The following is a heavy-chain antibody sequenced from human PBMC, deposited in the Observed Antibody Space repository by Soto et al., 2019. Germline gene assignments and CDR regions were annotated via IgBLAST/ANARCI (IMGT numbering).Heavy chain of an antibody. J-gene: IGHJ4*02. Sequence: GGSMRLSCAASGFTFKESAMNWVRQAPGKGLEWVASISDTGASTWYAESVRGRLSISSDNSKNTLYLQINSLRGEDTAVYYCAKGRGSGWAWYFDHWGQGTLVTVSS. CDR1: GFTFKESA. D-gene: IGHD6-19*01. CDR2: ISDTGAST. V-gene: IGHV3-23*01. CDR3: AKGRGSGWAWYFDH.